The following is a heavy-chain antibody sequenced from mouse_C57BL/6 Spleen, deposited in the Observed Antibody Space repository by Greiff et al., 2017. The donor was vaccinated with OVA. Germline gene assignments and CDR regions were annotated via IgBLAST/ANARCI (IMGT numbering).Heavy chain of an antibody. V-gene: IGHV1-55*01. CDR1: GYTFTSYW. Sequence: QVQLQQPGAELVKPGASVKMSCKASGYTFTSYWITWVKQRPGQGLEWIGDLYPGSGSTNYNEKFKSKATLTVDTSSSTAYMQFSSLTSEDSAVYYCARSGYYGSSYDAMDYWGQGTSVTVSS. J-gene: IGHJ4*01. CDR2: LYPGSGST. CDR3: ARSGYYGSSYDAMDY. D-gene: IGHD1-1*01.